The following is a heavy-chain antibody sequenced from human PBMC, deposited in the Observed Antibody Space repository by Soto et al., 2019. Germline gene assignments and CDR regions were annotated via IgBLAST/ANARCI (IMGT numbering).Heavy chain of an antibody. CDR3: AIGGERYKYGIA. V-gene: IGHV1-24*01. Sequence: QVQLVQSGAEVKKPGASVKVSCKVSGFTLSKSSMHWVRQAPGKGLEWMGGFDPADPETIYAQKFQGRVTMTEDTSTDTAYMELSSLRCEDTAVYFCAIGGERYKYGIAWGQGTLVTVSS. J-gene: IGHJ5*02. CDR1: GFTLSKSS. CDR2: FDPADPET. D-gene: IGHD5-18*01.